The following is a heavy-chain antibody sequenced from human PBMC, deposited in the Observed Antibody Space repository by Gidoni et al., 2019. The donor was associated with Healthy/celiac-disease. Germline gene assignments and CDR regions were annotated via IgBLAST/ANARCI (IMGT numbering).Heavy chain of an antibody. CDR3: ARGHYDFWSGYYRPGRYYYYGMDV. CDR2: ISSSSITI. D-gene: IGHD3-3*01. J-gene: IGHJ6*02. Sequence: EVQLVESGGGLVQPGGSLRLSCAASGFTFSSYSMTWVRQAPGKGLEWVSYISSSSITIYYADSVKGRFTISRDNAKNSLYLQMNSLRDEDTAVYYCARGHYDFWSGYYRPGRYYYYGMDVWGQGTTVTVSS. V-gene: IGHV3-48*02. CDR1: GFTFSSYS.